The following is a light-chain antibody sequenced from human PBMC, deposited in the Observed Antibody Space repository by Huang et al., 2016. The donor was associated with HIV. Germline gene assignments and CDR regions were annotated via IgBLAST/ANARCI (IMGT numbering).Light chain of an antibody. Sequence: IQLDQSPSSLSASVGDRVIITCRASQDISNSLAWYQQKPGKAPRSLMFAASTLQSGVSSRFSGRASGTYFTLTINGLQPEDFATYYCQQLHDYPVTFGQGTRLDI. J-gene: IGKJ5*01. CDR2: AAS. CDR3: QQLHDYPVT. V-gene: IGKV1-9*01. CDR1: QDISNS.